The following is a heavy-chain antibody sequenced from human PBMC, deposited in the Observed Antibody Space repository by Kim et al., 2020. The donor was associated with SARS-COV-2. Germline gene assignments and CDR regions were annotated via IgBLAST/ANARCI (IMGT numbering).Heavy chain of an antibody. D-gene: IGHD3-22*01. CDR1: GYSISSGYY. CDR2: IYHSGST. CDR3: ARVDVVDYYDSSGYPDY. J-gene: IGHJ4*02. Sequence: SETLSLTCTVSGYSISSGYYWGWIRQPPGKGLEWIGSIYHSGSTYYNPSLKSRVTISVDTSKNQFSLKLSSVTAADTAVYYCARVDVVDYYDSSGYPDYWGQGTLVTVSS. V-gene: IGHV4-38-2*02.